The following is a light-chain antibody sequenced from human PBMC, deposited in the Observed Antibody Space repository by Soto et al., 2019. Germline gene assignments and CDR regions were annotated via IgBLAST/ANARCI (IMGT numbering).Light chain of an antibody. J-gene: IGLJ2*01. CDR3: QSYDSTVSGDVV. CDR2: GNI. CDR1: SANLGSGYD. V-gene: IGLV1-40*01. Sequence: QSALTQPPSVSGAPGQRITISCTGNSANLGSGYDVHWYQQFPGRAPKLLIYGNINRPSGVPDRFSGSRSGTSASLDITGLQPEDEADYYCQSYDSTVSGDVVFGGGTKLTVL.